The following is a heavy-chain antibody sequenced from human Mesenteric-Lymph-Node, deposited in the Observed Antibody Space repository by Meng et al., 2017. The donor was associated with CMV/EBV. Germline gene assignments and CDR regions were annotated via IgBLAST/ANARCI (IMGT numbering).Heavy chain of an antibody. CDR2: ISSDGATT. CDR3: ARVLPAFYYDTSAYPLDY. J-gene: IGHJ4*02. Sequence: GESLKISCEGSGFRFGTFYMHRVRQAPGKGLEWVSRISSDGATTTYAESVKGRFTLSRDNARNTIYLQMNSLRAEDTAVYYCARVLPAFYYDTSAYPLDYWGQGTLVTVSS. CDR1: GFRFGTFY. V-gene: IGHV3-74*01. D-gene: IGHD3-22*01.